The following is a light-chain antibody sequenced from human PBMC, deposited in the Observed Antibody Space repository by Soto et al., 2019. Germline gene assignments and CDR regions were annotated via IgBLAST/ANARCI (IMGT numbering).Light chain of an antibody. CDR1: QSVSSN. Sequence: EIVMTQSPGTLSASPGEIATLSCRASQSVSSNLAWYQQQPGQTPRLLIYGASTRATGIPARCSGSGSGTEFTLTVSSLQSEDFAIYYCQQYNNWPQTFGQGTKVEIK. J-gene: IGKJ1*01. CDR3: QQYNNWPQT. CDR2: GAS. V-gene: IGKV3-15*01.